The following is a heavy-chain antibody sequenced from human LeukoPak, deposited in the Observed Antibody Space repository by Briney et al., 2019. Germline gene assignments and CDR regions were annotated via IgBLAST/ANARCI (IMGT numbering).Heavy chain of an antibody. Sequence: PGESLRLSCVASGFTYSSYWMTWVRQAPGKGLEGVANIKEDGSEKYYMDSVKGRFTISRDNAKNSLYLQMNSLGAEDTAVYYCAKDPGSSGWYGGSRFDYWGQGTLVTVSS. V-gene: IGHV3-7*01. CDR3: AKDPGSSGWYGGSRFDY. J-gene: IGHJ4*02. D-gene: IGHD6-19*01. CDR2: IKEDGSEK. CDR1: GFTYSSYW.